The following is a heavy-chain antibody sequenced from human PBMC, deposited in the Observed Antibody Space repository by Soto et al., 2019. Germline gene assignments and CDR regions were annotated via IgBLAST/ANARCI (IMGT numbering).Heavy chain of an antibody. J-gene: IGHJ5*02. CDR3: ARDVAAAAP. D-gene: IGHD6-13*01. Sequence: ASVKACCKACGYAFACCSRQWVRQAPGQRLEWMGWINAGNGNTKYSQKFQGRVTITKDTSASTAYMELSSLRSEDTAVYYCARDVAAAAPWGQGTLVTVSS. CDR2: INAGNGNT. CDR1: GYAFACCS. V-gene: IGHV1-3*01.